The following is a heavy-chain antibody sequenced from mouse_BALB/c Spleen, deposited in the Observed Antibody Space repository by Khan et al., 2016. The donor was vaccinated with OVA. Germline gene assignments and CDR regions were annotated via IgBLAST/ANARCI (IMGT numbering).Heavy chain of an antibody. CDR3: ARVYGGDFDY. D-gene: IGHD1-1*01. J-gene: IGHJ2*01. CDR2: ISYSGNT. CDR1: GYSIASDYA. V-gene: IGHV3-2*02. Sequence: VQLQESGPGLVKPSQSLSLTCTVTGYSIASDYAWNWIRQFPRNKLEWMGFISYSGNTNYNPSLKSRISITRDTSKNQFFLQLNSVTSEDTATYYCARVYGGDFDYWGQGTTLTVSS.